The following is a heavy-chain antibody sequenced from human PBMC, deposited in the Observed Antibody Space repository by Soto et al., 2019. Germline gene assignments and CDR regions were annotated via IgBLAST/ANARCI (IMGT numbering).Heavy chain of an antibody. CDR1: VITFSFKE. Sequence: RLSCTAFVITFSFKEMPCLCKTTGKGLEWVASIGNEGSKTYYADSVKGRFTISRDNSRDTHYLQMNNLRAEDTATFYCARESIRNTRAFAIWGQGTMVTVS. CDR3: ARESIRNTRAFAI. J-gene: IGHJ3*02. CDR2: IGNEGSKT. V-gene: IGHV3-33*01.